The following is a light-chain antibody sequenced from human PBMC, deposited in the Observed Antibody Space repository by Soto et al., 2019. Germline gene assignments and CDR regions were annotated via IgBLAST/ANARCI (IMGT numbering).Light chain of an antibody. Sequence: EIVMTQSPATLSVSPGERATLSCRASQSVSSNLAWYKQKPGQTPKLLIYVASTRATGIPARFSGSGSGTEFTLTISSLQSEDFAVYYCQQYNVWTLTFGGGTKVEFK. CDR1: QSVSSN. J-gene: IGKJ4*01. CDR3: QQYNVWTLT. V-gene: IGKV3-15*01. CDR2: VAS.